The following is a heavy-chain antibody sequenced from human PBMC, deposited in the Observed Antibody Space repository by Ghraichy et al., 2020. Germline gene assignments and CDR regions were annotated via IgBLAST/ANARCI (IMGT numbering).Heavy chain of an antibody. CDR3: AGGRQDVHIVVVTAIRDFDY. CDR1: GFTFSSYA. Sequence: GGSLRLSCAASGFTFSSYAMSWVRQAPGKGLEWVSAISGSGGSTYYADSVKGRFTISRDNSKNTLYLQMNSLRAEDTAVYYCAGGRQDVHIVVVTAIRDFDYWGQGTLVTVSS. CDR2: ISGSGGST. V-gene: IGHV3-23*01. J-gene: IGHJ4*02. D-gene: IGHD2-21*02.